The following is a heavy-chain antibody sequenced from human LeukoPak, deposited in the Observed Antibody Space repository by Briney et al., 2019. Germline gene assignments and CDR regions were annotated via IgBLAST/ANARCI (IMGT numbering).Heavy chain of an antibody. Sequence: PGGSLRLSCAASGFTFSNYEMHWVRQAPGKGLEWVAFISYDGSNKYYADSVKGRFTISRDNSKNTLYLQMNNLRADDTAVYYCAKARYDGEVMIAATDYWGQGTLVTVSS. J-gene: IGHJ4*02. CDR1: GFTFSNYE. D-gene: IGHD2-15*01. CDR3: AKARYDGEVMIAATDY. V-gene: IGHV3-30*18. CDR2: ISYDGSNK.